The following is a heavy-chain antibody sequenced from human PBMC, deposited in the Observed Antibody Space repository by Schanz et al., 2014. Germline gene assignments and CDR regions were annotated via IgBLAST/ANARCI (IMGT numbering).Heavy chain of an antibody. Sequence: QVQLVQSGAEVKKPGASVKVSCKASGYTFVSYSMHWVRQAPGQGLEWMGIINPSGGGTSYALRFQDRVTVTRDASMSTVFVELRSLTSDDTDMLYCATMWRYCTATACQILEVLDVWGQGTMXTVSS. D-gene: IGHD2-8*02. V-gene: IGHV1-46*01. J-gene: IGHJ3*01. CDR3: ATMWRYCTATACQILEVLDV. CDR2: INPSGGGT. CDR1: GYTFVSYS.